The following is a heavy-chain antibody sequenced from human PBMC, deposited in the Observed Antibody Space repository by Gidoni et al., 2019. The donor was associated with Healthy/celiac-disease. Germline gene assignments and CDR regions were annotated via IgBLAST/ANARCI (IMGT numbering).Heavy chain of an antibody. CDR3: ARGRIFWGGG. CDR1: GYTFTSYD. D-gene: IGHD3-3*01. V-gene: IGHV1-8*01. J-gene: IGHJ4*02. Sequence: QVQLVQSGAEVKKPGASVKVSCKASGYTFTSYDINWVRQATGQGLEWMGWMNPNSGKTGYAKKFRGRVTMTRDTPISTAYMELSSLGSEEPAVYYGARGRIFWGGGGGQGTLVTVSS. CDR2: MNPNSGKT.